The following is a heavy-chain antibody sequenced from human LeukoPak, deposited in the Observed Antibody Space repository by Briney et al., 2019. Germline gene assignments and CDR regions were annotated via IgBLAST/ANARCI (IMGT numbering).Heavy chain of an antibody. CDR3: ARDMQWLIDY. J-gene: IGHJ4*02. Sequence: PGGSLRLSCAASGFTFSSYAMSWVRQAPGKGLEWVSAISGSGGSTYYADSVKGRFTISRDNSKNTLYLQMNSLRPEDTAMYFCARDMQWLIDYWGQGTLVTVSS. V-gene: IGHV3-23*01. D-gene: IGHD6-19*01. CDR2: ISGSGGST. CDR1: GFTFSSYA.